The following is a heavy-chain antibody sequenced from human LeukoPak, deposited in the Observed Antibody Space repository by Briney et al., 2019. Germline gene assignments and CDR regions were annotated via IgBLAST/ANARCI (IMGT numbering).Heavy chain of an antibody. D-gene: IGHD6-13*01. CDR1: GFTFSCYS. Sequence: GGSLRLSCAASGFTFSCYSMNWVRQAPGKGLEWVSFISSSRSYIYYADSVKGRFTISRDNAKNSLYLQMNSLRAEDTAVYYCARFIAAPYYFDYWGRGTLVTVSS. CDR2: ISSSRSYI. V-gene: IGHV3-21*01. J-gene: IGHJ4*02. CDR3: ARFIAAPYYFDY.